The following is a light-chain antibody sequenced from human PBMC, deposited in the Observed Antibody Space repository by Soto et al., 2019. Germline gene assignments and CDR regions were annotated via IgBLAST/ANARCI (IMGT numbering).Light chain of an antibody. J-gene: IGLJ2*01. CDR2: VNS. CDR1: SSNIGAGYN. V-gene: IGLV1-40*01. Sequence: QSVLTQPPSVSGAPGQRVTISCTGGSSNIGAGYNVHWYQQLPGTAPKLLIYVNSNRPSGVPDRFSGSKSGTSASLAITGLQAEDYADDYCQSYDSSLSGVVFGGGTKLSVL. CDR3: QSYDSSLSGVV.